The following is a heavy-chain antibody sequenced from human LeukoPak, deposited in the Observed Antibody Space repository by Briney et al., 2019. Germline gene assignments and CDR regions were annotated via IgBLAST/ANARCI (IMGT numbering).Heavy chain of an antibody. Sequence: SVKVSCKASGGTFSSYAISWVRQAPGQGLEWVGGIIPIFGTANYAQKFQGRVTITADESTSTAYMELSSLRSEDTAVYYCARAAAPYYDFWSGYYTKLDYWGQGTLVTVSS. CDR1: GGTFSSYA. D-gene: IGHD3-3*01. J-gene: IGHJ4*02. CDR3: ARAAAPYYDFWSGYYTKLDY. CDR2: IIPIFGTA. V-gene: IGHV1-69*13.